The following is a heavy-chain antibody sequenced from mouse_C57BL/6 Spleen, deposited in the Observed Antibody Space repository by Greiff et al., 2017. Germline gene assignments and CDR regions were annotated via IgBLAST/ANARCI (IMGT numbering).Heavy chain of an antibody. V-gene: IGHV5-16*01. CDR3: AREGSSGYVWFAY. CDR2: INYDGSST. Sequence: EVHLVESEGGLVQPGSSMKLSCTASGFTFSDYYMAWVRQVPEKGLEWVANINYDGSSTYYLDSLKSRFIISRDNAKNILYLQMSSLKSEDTATYYCAREGSSGYVWFAYWGQGTLVTVSA. CDR1: GFTFSDYY. J-gene: IGHJ3*01. D-gene: IGHD3-2*02.